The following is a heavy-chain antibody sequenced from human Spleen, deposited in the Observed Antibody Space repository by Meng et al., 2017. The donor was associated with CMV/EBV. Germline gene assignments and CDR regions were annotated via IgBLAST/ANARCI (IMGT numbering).Heavy chain of an antibody. Sequence: VQLSQWGHGLLKPSETMSLTCAGYGGSFSGYYWSWIRQPPGKGVGWIGEINHSGSTNYNPSLKSRVTISVDTSKNQFSLKLSSVTAADTAVYYCARGVRYCTNGVCPYYFNYWGQGTLVTVSS. D-gene: IGHD2-8*01. CDR1: GGSFSGYY. J-gene: IGHJ4*02. CDR3: ARGVRYCTNGVCPYYFNY. CDR2: INHSGST. V-gene: IGHV4-34*01.